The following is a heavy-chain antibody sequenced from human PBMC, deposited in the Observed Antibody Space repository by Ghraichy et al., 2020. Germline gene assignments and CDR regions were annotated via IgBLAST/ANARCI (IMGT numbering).Heavy chain of an antibody. CDR2: LSYSGNT. D-gene: IGHD5-12*01. J-gene: IGHJ4*02. Sequence: SETLSLTCTVSGGSVSSSSFYWLWIRQPPGKGLEWIGTLSYSGNTYYDPSLESRVTISVDTSKNQLSLSLSSVTAADTAVYYCVRAQVATILMLWGQGTLVTVSS. V-gene: IGHV4-39*02. CDR1: GGSVSSSSFY. CDR3: VRAQVATILML.